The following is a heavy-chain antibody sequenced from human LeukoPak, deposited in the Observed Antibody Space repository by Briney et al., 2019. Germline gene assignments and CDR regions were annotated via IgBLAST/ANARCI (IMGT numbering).Heavy chain of an antibody. V-gene: IGHV4-30-4*01. CDR2: IYYSGST. CDR1: GGSISSGDYY. J-gene: IGHJ5*02. CDR3: ARVDGHAHWFDP. Sequence: SQTLSLTCTVSGGSISSGDYYWSWIRQPPGKGLEWIGYIYYSGSTYYNPSLKSRVTISVDTSKNQFSLKLSSVTAADTAVYHCARVDGHAHWFDPRGQGTLVTVSS.